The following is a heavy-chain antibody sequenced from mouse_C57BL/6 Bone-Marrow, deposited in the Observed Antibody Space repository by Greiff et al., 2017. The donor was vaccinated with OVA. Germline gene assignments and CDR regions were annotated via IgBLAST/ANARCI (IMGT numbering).Heavy chain of an antibody. CDR1: GFNIKDDY. CDR2: IDPENGDT. D-gene: IGHD2-4*01. J-gene: IGHJ3*01. Sequence: VHVKQSGAELVRPGASVKLSCTASGFNIKDDYMHWVKQRPEPGLEWIGWIDPENGDTEYASKFQGKATITADTSSNTAYLQLSSLTSEDTAVYYCTTDYDYDLGIFAYWGQGTLVTVSA. CDR3: TTDYDYDLGIFAY. V-gene: IGHV14-4*01.